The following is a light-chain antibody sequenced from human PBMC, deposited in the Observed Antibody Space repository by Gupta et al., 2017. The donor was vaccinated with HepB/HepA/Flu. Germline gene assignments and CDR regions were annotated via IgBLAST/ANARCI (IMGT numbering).Light chain of an antibody. J-gene: IGKJ4*01. V-gene: IGKV1-33*01. CDR2: DAS. CDR3: QQYDNLPLT. Sequence: DIQMTQSPSSLSASVGDRATITCQASQDISNYLNWYQQKPGKAPKLLIYDASNLETGVPSRFSGSGSGTDFTFTISSLQPEDIATYYCQQYDNLPLTFGGGTKVETK. CDR1: QDISNY.